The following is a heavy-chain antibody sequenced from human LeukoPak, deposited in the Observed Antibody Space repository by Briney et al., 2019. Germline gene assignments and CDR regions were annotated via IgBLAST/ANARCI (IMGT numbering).Heavy chain of an antibody. J-gene: IGHJ4*02. CDR1: AGSIISSIYY. D-gene: IGHD3-10*01. CDR2: TYYSGST. Sequence: SETLSLTCTVSAGSIISSIYYWGWIRQPPGKGLGWIGTTYYSGSTYYNPSFKSRVTISVDTSKNQFSLKLYSVTAADAAVYFCARRRSRDYFDYWGPGNLVTVSS. CDR3: ARRRSRDYFDY. V-gene: IGHV4-39*01.